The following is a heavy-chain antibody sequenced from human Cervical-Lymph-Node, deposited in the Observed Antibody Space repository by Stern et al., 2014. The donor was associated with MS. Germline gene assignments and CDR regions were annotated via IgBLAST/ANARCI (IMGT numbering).Heavy chain of an antibody. CDR2: IYHSGST. Sequence: QLQLQESGPGLVKPSQTLSLTCTVSGGSISSGGYFWSWIRQHPGKGLEWIGYIYHSGSTYYNPYLKSRVTISVDTSKNQLSLNLSSVTAADTAVYYCARKGAIVPAAIENWFDSWGQGTLVTVSS. D-gene: IGHD2-2*01. J-gene: IGHJ5*01. V-gene: IGHV4-31*03. CDR1: GGSISSGGYF. CDR3: ARKGAIVPAAIENWFDS.